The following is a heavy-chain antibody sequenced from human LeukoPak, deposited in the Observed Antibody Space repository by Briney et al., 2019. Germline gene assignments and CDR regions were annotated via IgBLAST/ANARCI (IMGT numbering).Heavy chain of an antibody. J-gene: IGHJ3*02. D-gene: IGHD2-15*01. Sequence: GGSLRLSCAASGFTFSTNSMNWVRQAPGKGLEWVSSIGISSSHTFYADSVKGRFTISRDNAKNSLYLQMNSLRAEDTAVYYCARDLSIADSGDAFDIWGQGTMVTVSS. CDR1: GFTFSTNS. CDR2: IGISSSHT. V-gene: IGHV3-21*01. CDR3: ARDLSIADSGDAFDI.